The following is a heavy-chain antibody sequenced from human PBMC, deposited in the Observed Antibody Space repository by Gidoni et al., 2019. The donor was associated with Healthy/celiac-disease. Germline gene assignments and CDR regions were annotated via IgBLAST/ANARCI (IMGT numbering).Heavy chain of an antibody. D-gene: IGHD2-2*01. CDR2: ISYDGSNK. CDR3: ASLGYCSSTSCSAFDY. V-gene: IGHV3-30-3*01. CDR1: GFTFSSYA. Sequence: QVQLVESGGGVVQPGRSLRLSCAASGFTFSSYAMHWVRQAPGQGLEWVAFISYDGSNKYYADYVKGRFTISRDTSKNTLYLQMNSLRAEDTAVYYCASLGYCSSTSCSAFDYWGQGTLVTVSS. J-gene: IGHJ4*02.